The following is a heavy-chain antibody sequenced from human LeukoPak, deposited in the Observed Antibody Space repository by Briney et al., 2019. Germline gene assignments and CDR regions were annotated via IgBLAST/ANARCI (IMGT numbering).Heavy chain of an antibody. Sequence: PSETLSLTCTVSGGSISGYYWSWLRQPAGKGLEWIGRIYTSGSTNYNPSLKSRVTMSVDTSKNQFSLKLSSVTAADTAVYYCARVAPPHYGSGSYYDYWGQGTLVTVSS. V-gene: IGHV4-4*07. J-gene: IGHJ4*02. D-gene: IGHD3-10*01. CDR3: ARVAPPHYGSGSYYDY. CDR2: IYTSGST. CDR1: GGSISGYY.